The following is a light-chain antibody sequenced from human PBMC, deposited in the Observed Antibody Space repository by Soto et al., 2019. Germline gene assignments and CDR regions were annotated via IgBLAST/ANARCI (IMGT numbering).Light chain of an antibody. CDR3: SSYASSSPFV. V-gene: IGLV2-14*01. CDR2: DVS. Sequence: QSALTQPASVSGSPGQSITISCTGTGSDVGGYKYVSWYQQLPGKAPKLMIYDVSYRPSGVSDRFSGSKSGNTASLIISGLQAKDEADYYCSSYASSSPFVFGTGTKLTVL. CDR1: GSDVGGYKY. J-gene: IGLJ1*01.